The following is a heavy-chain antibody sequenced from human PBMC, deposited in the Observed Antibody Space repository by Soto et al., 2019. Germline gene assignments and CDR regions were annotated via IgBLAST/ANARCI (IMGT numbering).Heavy chain of an antibody. CDR3: ARLEGLATISYYFDF. Sequence: QLQLQESGPGLVKPSEALSLTCSVSGGSISSSSYYWGWIRQPPGKGLEWIGSIYYSGSTYYNPSLKSRVTISIDKSKNQFSLKLSSLTAADTAVYYCARLEGLATISYYFDFWGQGNLVTVSS. D-gene: IGHD3-9*01. J-gene: IGHJ4*02. CDR1: GGSISSSSYY. CDR2: IYYSGST. V-gene: IGHV4-39*01.